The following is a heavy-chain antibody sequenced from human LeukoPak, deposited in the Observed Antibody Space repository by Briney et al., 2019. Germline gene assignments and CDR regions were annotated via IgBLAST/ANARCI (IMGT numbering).Heavy chain of an antibody. J-gene: IGHJ4*02. CDR2: IYYSGST. CDR3: ASGSYYLFDY. D-gene: IGHD1-26*01. Sequence: SYXWXWIRQPPGKGLEWSGYIYYSGSTNYNPSLKSRVTISVDTSKNQFSLKLSSVTAADTAVYYCASGSYYLFDYWGQGTLVTVSS. V-gene: IGHV4-59*01. CDR1: SYX.